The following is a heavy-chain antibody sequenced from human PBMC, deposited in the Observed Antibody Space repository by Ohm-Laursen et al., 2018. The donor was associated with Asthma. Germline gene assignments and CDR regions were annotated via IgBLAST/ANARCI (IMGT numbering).Heavy chain of an antibody. V-gene: IGHV3-21*01. CDR2: ISSSSSYI. J-gene: IGHJ1*01. D-gene: IGHD6-19*01. CDR1: GFTFSSYS. CDR3: ARSQWLVEYFQH. Sequence: SLRLSCTASGFTFSSYSMNWVRQAPGKGLEWVSSISSSSSYIYYADSVKGRFTISRDNAKNSLYLQMNSLRAEDTAVYYCARSQWLVEYFQHWSQGTLVTVSS.